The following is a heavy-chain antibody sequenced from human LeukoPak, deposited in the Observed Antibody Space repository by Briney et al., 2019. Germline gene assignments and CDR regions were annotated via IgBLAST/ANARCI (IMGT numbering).Heavy chain of an antibody. Sequence: GGSLRLSCAASGFTFSSYSMNWVRQAPGKGLEWVSSISSSSSYIYYADSVKGRFTISRDNAKNSLYLQMNSLRAEDTAVYYCARAASGYSGGWYGYFQHWGQGTLVTVSS. CDR2: ISSSSSYI. CDR1: GFTFSSYS. D-gene: IGHD6-19*01. J-gene: IGHJ1*01. CDR3: ARAASGYSGGWYGYFQH. V-gene: IGHV3-21*01.